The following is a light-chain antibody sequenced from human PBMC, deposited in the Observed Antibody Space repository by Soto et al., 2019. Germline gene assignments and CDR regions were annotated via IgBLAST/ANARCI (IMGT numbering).Light chain of an antibody. Sequence: DIQMTQSPSSLSASVGDRVTITCRASQSISKYLHWYQQKPGKAPKFLIYGASSLQSGVPSRFSGSGSGTDFTLTISSLQPEDFATYYCQQSYSSPYTFGQGTKLEIK. J-gene: IGKJ2*01. CDR3: QQSYSSPYT. CDR1: QSISKY. CDR2: GAS. V-gene: IGKV1-39*01.